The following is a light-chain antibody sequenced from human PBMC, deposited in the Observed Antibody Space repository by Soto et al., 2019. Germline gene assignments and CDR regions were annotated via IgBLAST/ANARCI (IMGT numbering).Light chain of an antibody. CDR1: QDITSA. V-gene: IGKV1-13*02. CDR3: QQFNSYVIT. CDR2: AAS. J-gene: IGKJ5*01. Sequence: AIQLTQSPSSLSASVGDRVTITCRASQDITSALAWYQQKPGKAPNLLIYAASSLKSGVPSRFSVSGSGTDFTLTISSRQPEDFATYYCQQFNSYVITVVQGTRLETK.